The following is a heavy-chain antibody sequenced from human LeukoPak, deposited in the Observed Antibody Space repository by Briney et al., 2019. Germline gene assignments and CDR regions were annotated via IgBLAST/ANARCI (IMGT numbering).Heavy chain of an antibody. D-gene: IGHD6-19*01. Sequence: ERSLRLSCAASGFTFSSYGMHWVRQAPGKGLEWVAVISYDGSNEYYADSVEGRFTISRDNSKNTLYLQMSSLRAEDTAVYYCAKGHSSGWYFLDYWGQGTLVTVSS. V-gene: IGHV3-30*18. CDR1: GFTFSSYG. J-gene: IGHJ4*02. CDR3: AKGHSSGWYFLDY. CDR2: ISYDGSNE.